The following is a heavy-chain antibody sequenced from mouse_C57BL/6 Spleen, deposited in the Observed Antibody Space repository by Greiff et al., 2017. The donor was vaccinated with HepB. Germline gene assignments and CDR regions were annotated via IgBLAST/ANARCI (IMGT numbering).Heavy chain of an antibody. J-gene: IGHJ2*01. V-gene: IGHV5-9*01. CDR3: ARHDGVHQDY. Sequence: EVKLVESGGGLVKPGGSLKLSCAASGFTFSSYTMSWVRQTPEKRLEWVATISGGGGNTYYPDSVKGRFTISRDNAKNTLYLQMSSLRSEDTALYYCARHDGVHQDYWGQGTTLTVSS. D-gene: IGHD2-3*01. CDR1: GFTFSSYT. CDR2: ISGGGGNT.